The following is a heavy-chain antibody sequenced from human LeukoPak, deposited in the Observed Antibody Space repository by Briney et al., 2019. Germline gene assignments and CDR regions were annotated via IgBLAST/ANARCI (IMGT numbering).Heavy chain of an antibody. V-gene: IGHV4-59*08. CDR1: GGSIGSYY. CDR2: IYYSGDT. CDR3: ARTRSSGSSAFDY. J-gene: IGHJ4*02. Sequence: PSETLSLTCTVSGGSIGSYYWSWIRQPPGKGLEWIGYIYYSGDTNYNPSLKSRVTVSVDTSKNQFSLKLTSVTAADTAVYFCARTRSSGSSAFDYWGQGTLVTVSS. D-gene: IGHD3-10*01.